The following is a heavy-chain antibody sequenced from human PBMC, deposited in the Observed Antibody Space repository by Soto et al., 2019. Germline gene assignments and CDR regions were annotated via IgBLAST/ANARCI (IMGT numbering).Heavy chain of an antibody. Sequence: QITLKESGPTLVKPTQTLTLTCTFSGFSLSTSGVGVGWIRQPPGKALEWLALIYWDDDKRYSPSLKSRLTITKYTAEDRAVLRMTNMDPVDTPTYYCAHQGNYSSGTFLDYHGMDVSGQGTTVTVSS. CDR3: AHQGNYSSGTFLDYHGMDV. CDR2: IYWDDDK. V-gene: IGHV2-5*02. J-gene: IGHJ6*02. CDR1: GFSLSTSGVG. D-gene: IGHD3-10*01.